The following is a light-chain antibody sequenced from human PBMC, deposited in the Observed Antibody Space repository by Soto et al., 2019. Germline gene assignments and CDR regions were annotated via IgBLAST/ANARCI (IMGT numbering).Light chain of an antibody. J-gene: IGKJ1*01. CDR3: QQYNNWPPWT. V-gene: IGKV3D-15*01. CDR2: GTS. CDR1: QSVRSN. Sequence: EIVLTPSPGTLSLSPGERATLSCRARQSVRSNSLAWYQQKPGQAPRLLMSGTSSRATGIPARFSGSGSGTEFTLTISSLQSEDFAVYYCQQYNNWPPWTFGQGTKVDIK.